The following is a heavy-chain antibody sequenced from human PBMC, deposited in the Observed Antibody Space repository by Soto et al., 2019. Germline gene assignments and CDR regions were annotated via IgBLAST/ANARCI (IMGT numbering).Heavy chain of an antibody. Sequence: QAQLEQSGGEVKKPGSSVKVSCKASRVAFSKFIVTWVRQAPGLGLEWVGGIIPIFGTANYAQKFQGIFTITADESTSTSYMEVHNLRSEDTAVYYCAKVRYSRPMGYSYGIDVWGQGTTVTVSS. CDR3: AKVRYSRPMGYSYGIDV. J-gene: IGHJ6*02. V-gene: IGHV1-69*01. CDR2: IIPIFGTA. D-gene: IGHD1-26*01. CDR1: RVAFSKFI.